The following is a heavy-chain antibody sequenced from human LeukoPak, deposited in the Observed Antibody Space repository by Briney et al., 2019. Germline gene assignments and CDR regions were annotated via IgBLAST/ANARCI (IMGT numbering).Heavy chain of an antibody. CDR3: AKSQLVGATYALDI. Sequence: GGSLRLSCAASGFTFSSYEMNWVRQAPGKGLEWVSYISNTGTTIYYADSVKGRFTISRDNAKNSLYLQMNSLRAEDTAVYYCAKSQLVGATYALDIWGQGTMVTVSS. CDR2: ISNTGTTI. D-gene: IGHD1-26*01. CDR1: GFTFSSYE. V-gene: IGHV3-48*03. J-gene: IGHJ3*02.